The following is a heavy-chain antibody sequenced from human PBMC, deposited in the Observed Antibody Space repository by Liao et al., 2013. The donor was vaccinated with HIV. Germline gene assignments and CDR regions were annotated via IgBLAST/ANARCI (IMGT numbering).Heavy chain of an antibody. CDR2: IYTSGST. CDR3: AREIPGWGYFDY. Sequence: QVQLQESGPGLVKPSQTLSLTCTVSGGSINSGSYYWTWIRQPAGKGLEWIGRIYTSGSTNYNSSLKSRVTISVDTSKNQFSLKLSSVTAADTAVYYCAREIPGWGYFDYWGQGTLVTVSS. J-gene: IGHJ4*02. CDR1: GGSINSGSYY. V-gene: IGHV4-61*02. D-gene: IGHD1-26*01.